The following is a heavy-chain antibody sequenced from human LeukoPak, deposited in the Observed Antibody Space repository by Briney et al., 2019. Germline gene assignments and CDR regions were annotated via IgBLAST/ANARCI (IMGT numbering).Heavy chain of an antibody. CDR1: GGSISSSSYY. D-gene: IGHD3-22*01. CDR2: IDYSGST. V-gene: IGHV4-39*01. Sequence: SETLSLTCTVSGGSISSSSYYWGWIRQAPGKGLEWVGSIDYSGSTYYNPSLKSRVTISVDTSKNQYSLKLSSVTAADTAVYYCAIQALYYYDSSGYPLPWYFDLWGRGPLVTVPS. J-gene: IGHJ2*01. CDR3: AIQALYYYDSSGYPLPWYFDL.